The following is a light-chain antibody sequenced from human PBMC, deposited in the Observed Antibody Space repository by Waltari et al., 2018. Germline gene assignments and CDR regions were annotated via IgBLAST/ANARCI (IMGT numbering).Light chain of an antibody. V-gene: IGKV3-20*01. CDR3: QQYGSSPPTWT. CDR1: QSVSSSY. J-gene: IGKJ1*01. CDR2: GAS. Sequence: EIVLTQSPGTLSLSPGEGATLSCRASQSVSSSYLAWYQLKPGQAPRLLIYGASSRATGIPDRFSGSGSGTDFTLTISRLEPEDFAVYYCQQYGSSPPTWTFGQGTKVEIK.